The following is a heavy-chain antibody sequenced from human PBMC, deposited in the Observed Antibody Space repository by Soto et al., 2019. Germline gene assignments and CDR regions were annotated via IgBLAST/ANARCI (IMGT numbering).Heavy chain of an antibody. CDR1: GFTFSNYA. D-gene: IGHD2-2*02. J-gene: IGHJ2*01. V-gene: IGHV3-30-3*01. CDR2: ISYDGSNK. Sequence: QVQLVESGGGVVQPGRSLRLSCAASGFTFSNYAMHWVRQAPGKGLEWVAVISYDGSNKYYADSVKGRFTISRDNSKNTLYLQMNSLRAEDTAVYYCARDGNGPNIPNWYFDLWGRGTLFTVSS. CDR3: ARDGNGPNIPNWYFDL.